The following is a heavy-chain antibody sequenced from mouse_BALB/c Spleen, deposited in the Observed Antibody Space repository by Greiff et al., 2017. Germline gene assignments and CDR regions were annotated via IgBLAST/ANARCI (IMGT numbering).Heavy chain of an antibody. CDR3: AREGVRLYFDY. CDR1: GFTFSSYA. D-gene: IGHD2-14*01. V-gene: IGHV5-6-5*01. CDR2: ISSGGST. Sequence: EVKVEESGGGLVKPGGSLKLSCAASGFTFSSYAMSWVRQTPEKRLEWVASISSGGSTYYPDSVKGRFTISRDNARNILYLQMSSLRSEDTAMYYCAREGVRLYFDYWGQGTTLTVSS. J-gene: IGHJ2*01.